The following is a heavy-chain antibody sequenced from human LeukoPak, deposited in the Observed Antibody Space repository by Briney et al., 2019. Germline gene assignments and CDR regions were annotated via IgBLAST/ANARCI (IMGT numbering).Heavy chain of an antibody. Sequence: SETLSLTCTVSGGSISSGGYYWSWIRQHPGKGLECLGYMYYSGSTNYNPSIKSRVTISGDTSKNQFSLKLSSVTAADTAVYYCARGLVDTAMDFLHYGMDVWGQGTTVTVSS. CDR1: GGSISSGGYY. D-gene: IGHD5-18*01. V-gene: IGHV4-31*03. J-gene: IGHJ6*02. CDR3: ARGLVDTAMDFLHYGMDV. CDR2: MYYSGST.